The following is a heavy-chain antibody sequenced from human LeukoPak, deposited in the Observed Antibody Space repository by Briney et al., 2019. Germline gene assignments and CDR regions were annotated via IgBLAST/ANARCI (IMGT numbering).Heavy chain of an antibody. V-gene: IGHV3-66*01. CDR2: IHVGGTT. CDR1: GFTVSSSY. CDR3: ARGAIGTAGRLDY. D-gene: IGHD6-13*01. Sequence: GGSLRLSCAASGFTVSSSYMIWVRQAPGKGLEWVSVIHVGGTTYYADSVKDRFTISRDNSKNTLYLQLSSLRVEDTAVYYCARGAIGTAGRLDYWGQGTLVTVSS. J-gene: IGHJ4*02.